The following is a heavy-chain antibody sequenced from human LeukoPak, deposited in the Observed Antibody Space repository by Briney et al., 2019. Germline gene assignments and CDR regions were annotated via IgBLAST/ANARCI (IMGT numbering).Heavy chain of an antibody. CDR1: GFTFSSYS. J-gene: IGHJ4*02. CDR2: ISSNSSYI. V-gene: IGHV3-21*01. Sequence: GGSLRLSCAASGFTFSSYSMNWVRQAPGKGLEWVSSISSNSSYIYYADSVKGRFTISRDNTKNPLYLQMNSLRAEDTAVYYCASSDFWGGYYDYWGQGTLVTVSS. D-gene: IGHD3-3*01. CDR3: ASSDFWGGYYDY.